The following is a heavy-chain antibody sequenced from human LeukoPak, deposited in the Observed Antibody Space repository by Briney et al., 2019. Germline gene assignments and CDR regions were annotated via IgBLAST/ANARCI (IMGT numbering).Heavy chain of an antibody. CDR2: ISSSGSTI. D-gene: IGHD2-2*01. Sequence: PGGSLRLSCAASGFTFSSYSMNWVRQAPGKGLEWVSSISSSGSTIYYADSVKGRFTISRDNAKNSLYLQMNSLRAEDTAVYYCARGGTSAFDYWGQGTLVTVSS. V-gene: IGHV3-48*04. CDR1: GFTFSSYS. J-gene: IGHJ4*02. CDR3: ARGGTSAFDY.